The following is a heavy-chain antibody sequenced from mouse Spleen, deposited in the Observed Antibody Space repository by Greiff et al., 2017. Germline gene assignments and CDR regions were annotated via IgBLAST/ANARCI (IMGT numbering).Heavy chain of an antibody. V-gene: IGHV5-9-1*01. CDR3: ARHVSHAMDY. D-gene: IGHD6-2*01. CDR1: GFTFSSYA. J-gene: IGHJ4*01. CDR2: ISSGGSYT. Sequence: EVMLVESGGGLVKPGGSLKLSCAASGFTFSSYAMSWVRQTPEKRLEWVATISSGGSYTYYPDSVKGRFTISRDNAKNTLYLQMSSLRSEDTAMYYCARHVSHAMDYWGQGTSDTVSS.